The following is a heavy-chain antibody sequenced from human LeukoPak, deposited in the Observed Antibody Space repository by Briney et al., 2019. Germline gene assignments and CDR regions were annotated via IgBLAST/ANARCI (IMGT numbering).Heavy chain of an antibody. J-gene: IGHJ4*02. Sequence: GGSLRLSCAASGFTFSSYAMSWVRQAPGKGLEWVSAISGSGGSTYYADSVKGRFTISRDNSKNTLYLQMNSLRAGDTAVYYCAKGNYDFWSGLDYWGQGTLVTVSS. CDR2: ISGSGGST. D-gene: IGHD3-3*01. CDR3: AKGNYDFWSGLDY. CDR1: GFTFSSYA. V-gene: IGHV3-23*01.